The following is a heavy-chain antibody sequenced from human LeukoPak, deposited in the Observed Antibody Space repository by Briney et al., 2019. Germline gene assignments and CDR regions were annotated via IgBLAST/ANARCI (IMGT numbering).Heavy chain of an antibody. D-gene: IGHD3-10*01. CDR1: GFTFSSSW. Sequence: PGGSLRLSCVASGFTFSSSWMSWVRQAPGKGLEWVANIKQDGGEKYYVDSVKGRFTISRDDAKNALFLQMNSLRAEDTAVYYCARPSYYYTSGSPRGHAFDIWGQGTMVTVSS. J-gene: IGHJ3*02. CDR3: ARPSYYYTSGSPRGHAFDI. V-gene: IGHV3-7*05. CDR2: IKQDGGEK.